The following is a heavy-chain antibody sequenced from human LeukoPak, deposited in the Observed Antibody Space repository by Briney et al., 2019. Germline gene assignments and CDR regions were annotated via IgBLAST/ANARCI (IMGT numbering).Heavy chain of an antibody. CDR3: ARERTNYGGIDY. V-gene: IGHV4-34*01. D-gene: IGHD1-7*01. J-gene: IGHJ4*02. CDR1: GGSFSGYY. Sequence: SETLSLNCAVYGGSFSGYYWSWIRQPPGKWLEGIGEINHSGSTNYNPSLKSRVTISVDTSKNQFSLKLNSVTAADTAVYYCARERTNYGGIDYWGQGTLVTVSS. CDR2: INHSGST.